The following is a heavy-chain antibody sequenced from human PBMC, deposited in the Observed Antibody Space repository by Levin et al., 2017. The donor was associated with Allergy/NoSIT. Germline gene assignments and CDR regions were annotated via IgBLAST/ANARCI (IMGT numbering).Heavy chain of an antibody. J-gene: IGHJ4*02. V-gene: IGHV4-39*01. CDR1: GGSISSSSYY. Sequence: SETLSLTCTVSGGSISSSSYYWGWIRQPPGKGLEWIGSIYYSGSTYYNPSLKSRVTISVDTSKNQFSLKLSSVTAADTAVYYCAGKTAGYYGSGRYGYWGQGTLVTVSS. D-gene: IGHD3-10*01. CDR3: AGKTAGYYGSGRYGY. CDR2: IYYSGST.